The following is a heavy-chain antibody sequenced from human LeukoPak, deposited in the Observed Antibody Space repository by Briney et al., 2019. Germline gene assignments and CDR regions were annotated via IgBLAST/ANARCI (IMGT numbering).Heavy chain of an antibody. CDR1: GFTFSSYY. CDR3: ASGGYNWNRLDY. CDR2: IKPDGSEK. Sequence: GGSLRLSCAGSGFTFSSYYTTWVRQPPGQGLEWVANIKPDGSEKYYVDSVKGRFTISRDNAKNSLYFQMNSLRDDDTAVYYCASGGYNWNRLDYWGQGILAAVSS. V-gene: IGHV3-7*01. D-gene: IGHD1-20*01. J-gene: IGHJ4*02.